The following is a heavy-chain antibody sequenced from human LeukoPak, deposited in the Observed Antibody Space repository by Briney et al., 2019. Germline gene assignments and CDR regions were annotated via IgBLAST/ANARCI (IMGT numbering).Heavy chain of an antibody. J-gene: IGHJ4*02. V-gene: IGHV4-39*02. Sequence: SETLSLTCSVSGVSISSGSNYWGWIRQPPGKTLEWIGSIYSRGNTYYNPSLKSRVIILIDTAKNHFSLKLSSVTAADTAVYYCARSSRSWSTFDNWGQGTLVTVSS. CDR1: GVSISSGSNY. CDR2: IYSRGNT. D-gene: IGHD6-13*01. CDR3: ARSSRSWSTFDN.